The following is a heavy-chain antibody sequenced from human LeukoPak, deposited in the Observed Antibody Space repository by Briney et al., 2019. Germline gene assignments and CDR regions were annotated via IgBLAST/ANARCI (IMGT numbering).Heavy chain of an antibody. V-gene: IGHV1-18*01. D-gene: IGHD2-21*02. J-gene: IGHJ3*02. CDR2: ISAYNGNT. CDR3: ARLAYCGGDCYRDAFDI. Sequence: GASVKVSCKASGYTFTSYGISWVRQAPGQGLEWMGWISAYNGNTNYAQKLQGRVTMTTDTSTSTAYMELRSLRSDDTAVYYCARLAYCGGDCYRDAFDIWGQGTMVTVSS. CDR1: GYTFTSYG.